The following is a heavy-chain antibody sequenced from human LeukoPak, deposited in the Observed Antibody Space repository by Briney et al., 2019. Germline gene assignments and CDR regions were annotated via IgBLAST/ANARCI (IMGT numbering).Heavy chain of an antibody. V-gene: IGHV3-49*03. Sequence: GRSLRLSCTASGFTFGDYAMSWFRQAPGKGLEWVGFIRSKAYGGTTEYAASVKGRFTISRGDSKSIAYLQMNSLKTEDTAVYYCTRTSGNYYEYYFDYWGQGTLITVSS. J-gene: IGHJ4*02. CDR1: GFTFGDYA. CDR2: IRSKAYGGTT. D-gene: IGHD1-26*01. CDR3: TRTSGNYYEYYFDY.